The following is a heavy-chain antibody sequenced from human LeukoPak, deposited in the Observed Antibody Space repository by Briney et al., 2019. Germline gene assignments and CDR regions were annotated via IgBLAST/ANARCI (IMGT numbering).Heavy chain of an antibody. V-gene: IGHV4-39*07. J-gene: IGHJ6*03. CDR1: GGSISSSSYY. Sequence: PSETLSLTCTVSGGSISSSSYYWGWIRQPPGKGLEWIGSIYYSGSTYYNPSLKSRVTISLDTPKNQFSLKLSSVTAADTAVYYCARERYYYYYMDVWGKGTTVTISS. CDR2: IYYSGST. CDR3: ARERYYYYYMDV.